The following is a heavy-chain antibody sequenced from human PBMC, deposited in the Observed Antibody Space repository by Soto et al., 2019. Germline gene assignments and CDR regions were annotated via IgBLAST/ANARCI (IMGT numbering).Heavy chain of an antibody. Sequence: GASVKVSCKASGYTFTGYYMHWVRQAPGQGLEWMGWINPNSGGTNYAQKFQGRVTMTGDTSISTAYMELSRLRSDDTAVYYCAAGVGDTAMVKLGAFDIWGQGTMVTVS. CDR1: GYTFTGYY. J-gene: IGHJ3*02. D-gene: IGHD5-18*01. CDR3: AAGVGDTAMVKLGAFDI. V-gene: IGHV1-2*02. CDR2: INPNSGGT.